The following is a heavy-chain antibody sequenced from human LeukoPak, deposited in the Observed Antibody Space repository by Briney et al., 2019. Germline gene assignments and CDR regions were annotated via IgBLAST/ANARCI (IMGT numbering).Heavy chain of an antibody. CDR3: AREDILTGYYDY. D-gene: IGHD3-9*01. CDR1: GFTVSSNY. Sequence: PGGSLRLSCAASGFTVSSNYMSWVRQAPGKGLEWVSVIYSGGSTYYADSVKGGFTISRDNSKNMLYLQMNSLRAEDTAVYYCAREDILTGYYDYWGQGTLVTVSS. V-gene: IGHV3-66*01. CDR2: IYSGGST. J-gene: IGHJ4*02.